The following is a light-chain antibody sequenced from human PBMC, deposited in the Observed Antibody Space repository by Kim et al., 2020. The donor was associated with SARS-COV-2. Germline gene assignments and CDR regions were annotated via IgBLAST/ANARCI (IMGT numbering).Light chain of an antibody. CDR3: QQRSNWYT. J-gene: IGKJ2*01. Sequence: LSLSPVESATLSCRASQSLGSSLAWYQLKPGQAPRLLIYDAFNRATGIPARFSGSGSVTDFTLTISSLEPEDFAVYYCQQRSNWYTFGQGTKLEI. CDR2: DAF. V-gene: IGKV3-11*01. CDR1: QSLGSS.